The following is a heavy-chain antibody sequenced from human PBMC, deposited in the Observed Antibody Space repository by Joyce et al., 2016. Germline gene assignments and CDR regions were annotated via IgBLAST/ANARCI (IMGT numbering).Heavy chain of an antibody. CDR1: GGDFSNYT. V-gene: IGHV1-69*12. CDR2: IIPFFGAA. D-gene: IGHD5-18*01. Sequence: QVLLVQSGAAVKRPGSSLRVSCKSSGGDFSNYTVNWVRQAPGQRLEWMGGIIPFFGAAKYAEDFQRRVTLPADQSTRTAYLELSSLTSADTAVYYCARGGSSSDHYFFYTLDVWGPGTTVIVSS. CDR3: ARGGSSSDHYFFYTLDV. J-gene: IGHJ6*02.